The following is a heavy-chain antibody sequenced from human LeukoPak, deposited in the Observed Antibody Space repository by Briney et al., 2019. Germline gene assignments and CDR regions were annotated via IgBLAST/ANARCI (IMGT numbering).Heavy chain of an antibody. D-gene: IGHD6-13*01. J-gene: IGHJ4*02. Sequence: PGGSLRLSCAASGFTFSSYGMHWVRQAPGKGLEWVSAISGSGGSTYYADSVKGRFTISRDNSKNTLYLQMNSLRAEDTAVYYCAKDHSSSWDYFDYWGQGTLVTVSS. CDR1: GFTFSSYG. V-gene: IGHV3-23*01. CDR2: ISGSGGST. CDR3: AKDHSSSWDYFDY.